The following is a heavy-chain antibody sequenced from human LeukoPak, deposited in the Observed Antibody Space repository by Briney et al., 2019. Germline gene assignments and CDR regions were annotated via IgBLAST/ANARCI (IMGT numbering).Heavy chain of an antibody. D-gene: IGHD6-19*01. CDR2: ISGSGGST. V-gene: IGHV3-23*01. CDR3: AKDRGPYSSGWTRY. J-gene: IGHJ4*02. CDR1: GFTFSSYA. Sequence: GGSLRLSRAASGFTFSSYAMSWVRQAPGKGLEWVSAISGSGGSTYYADSVKGRFTISRDNSKNTLYLQMNSLRAEDTAVYYCAKDRGPYSSGWTRYWGQGTLVTVSS.